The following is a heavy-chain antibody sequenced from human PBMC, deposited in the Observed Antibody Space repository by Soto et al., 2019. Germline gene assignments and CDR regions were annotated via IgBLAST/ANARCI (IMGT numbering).Heavy chain of an antibody. CDR2: IYYSGST. V-gene: IGHV4-59*01. CDR1: GGSISSYY. Sequence: QVQLQESGPGLVKPSETLSLTCTVSGGSISSYYWSWIRQPPGKGLEWIGYIYYSGSTNYNPSLKSRVTISVDTAKNQFSLKLSSGTAADTAVYYCARTPYYYDSSGYFSWYFDLWGRGTLVTVSS. D-gene: IGHD3-22*01. J-gene: IGHJ2*01. CDR3: ARTPYYYDSSGYFSWYFDL.